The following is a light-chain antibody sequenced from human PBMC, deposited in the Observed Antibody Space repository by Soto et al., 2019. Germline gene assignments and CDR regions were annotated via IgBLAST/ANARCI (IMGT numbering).Light chain of an antibody. CDR3: QQTHAVPLT. J-gene: IGKJ5*01. V-gene: IGKV1-39*01. Sequence: DVQMTQSPSSLSASVGDRVTIACRASQPIGNYLKWYQQKPGEAPKVLIFAASSLRSGVPSRFSGSGYGTDFTLTINNLHPEDSATSYCQQTHAVPLTFGQGTRL. CDR2: AAS. CDR1: QPIGNY.